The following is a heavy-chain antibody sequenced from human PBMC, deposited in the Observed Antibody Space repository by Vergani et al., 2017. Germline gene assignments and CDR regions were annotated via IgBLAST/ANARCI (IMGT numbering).Heavy chain of an antibody. J-gene: IGHJ4*02. CDR1: GYTFTSYY. CDR3: ARTTRGGSTSTDY. V-gene: IGHV1-46*01. CDR2: INPSGGST. D-gene: IGHD2-2*01. Sequence: QVQLVQSGAEVKKPGASVKVSCKASGYTFTSYYMHWVRQAPGQGLEWMGIINPSGGSTSYAQKFQGRVTMTRDTSISTAYMELSRLRSDDTAVYYCARTTRGGSTSTDYWGQGTLVTVSS.